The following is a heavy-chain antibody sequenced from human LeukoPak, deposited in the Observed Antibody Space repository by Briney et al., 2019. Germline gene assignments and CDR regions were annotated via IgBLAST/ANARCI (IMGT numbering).Heavy chain of an antibody. V-gene: IGHV4-61*05. CDR3: ARRGNIVVVPATYYYYMDV. CDR1: GGSISSSSYY. D-gene: IGHD2-2*01. Sequence: SETLSLTCTVPGGSISSSSYYWSWIRQPPGKGLEWIGYIYYSGSTNYNPSLKSRVTISVDTSKNQFSLKLSSVTAADTAVYYCARRGNIVVVPATYYYYMDVWGKGTTVTVSS. CDR2: IYYSGST. J-gene: IGHJ6*03.